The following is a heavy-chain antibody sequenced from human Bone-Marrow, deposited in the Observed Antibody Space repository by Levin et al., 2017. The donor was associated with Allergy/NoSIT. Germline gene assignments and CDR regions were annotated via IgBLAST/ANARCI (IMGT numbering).Heavy chain of an antibody. CDR3: ARSSRGEEGPFDY. J-gene: IGHJ4*02. CDR1: GFILDDYG. V-gene: IGHV3-20*04. D-gene: IGHD6-19*01. CDR2: INWNGDGP. Sequence: RPGGSLRLSCAASGFILDDYGMSWVRQAPGKGLEWVADINWNGDGPSYVDSVKGRFTISRDNAKNSLYLQMNSLRAEDTAFYYCARSSRGEEGPFDYWGQGTLVTVSS.